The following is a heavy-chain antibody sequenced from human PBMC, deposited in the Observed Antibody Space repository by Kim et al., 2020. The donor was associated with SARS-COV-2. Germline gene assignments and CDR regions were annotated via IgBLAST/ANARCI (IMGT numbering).Heavy chain of an antibody. CDR3: ARDYPYCSGGSCYDGWFDP. CDR1: GYTFTGYA. J-gene: IGHJ5*02. V-gene: IGHV7-4-1*02. CDR2: INTNTGNP. D-gene: IGHD2-15*01. Sequence: ASVKVSCKASGYTFTGYAMNWVRQAPGQGLEWMGWINTNTGNPTYAQGFTGRFVFSLDTSVSTAYLQISSLKAEDTAVYYCARDYPYCSGGSCYDGWFDPWGQGTLVTVSS.